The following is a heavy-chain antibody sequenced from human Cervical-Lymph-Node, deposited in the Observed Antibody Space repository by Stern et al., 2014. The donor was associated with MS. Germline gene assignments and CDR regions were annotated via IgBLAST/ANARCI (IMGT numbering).Heavy chain of an antibody. CDR3: AREVIVVDYYYYGMDV. J-gene: IGHJ6*02. CDR2: IKPSGGST. CDR1: GYTFTSYY. V-gene: IGHV1-46*01. Sequence: QVQLVHSGAEVKKPGASVKGSCKASGYTFTSYYMHWVRQAPGQGLEWMGIIKPSGGSTSYAQNFQGRVTMTRDTSTSTVYMELSSLRSDDTAVYYCAREVIVVDYYYYGMDVWGRGTTVTVSS. D-gene: IGHD3-22*01.